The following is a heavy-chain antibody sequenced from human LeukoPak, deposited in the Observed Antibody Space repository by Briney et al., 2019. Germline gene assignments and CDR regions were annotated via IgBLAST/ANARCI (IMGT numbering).Heavy chain of an antibody. CDR3: AGAYSSGLFDN. CDR1: GGSINSYY. CDR2: IYYSGST. V-gene: IGHV4-59*08. Sequence: PSETLSLTCTVSGGSINSYYWNWIRQPPGKGLEWIGDIYYSGSTNYNPSLKSRVIISLDTSKNQFSLNLSSVTAADTAVYYCAGAYSSGLFDNWGQGTLVTVSS. D-gene: IGHD6-19*01. J-gene: IGHJ4*02.